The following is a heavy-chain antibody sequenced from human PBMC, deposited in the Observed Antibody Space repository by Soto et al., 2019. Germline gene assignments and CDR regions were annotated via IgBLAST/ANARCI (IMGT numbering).Heavy chain of an antibody. Sequence: LKISCKGSGYTFTNYWISWVRQMPGKGLEWMGRIDARDSYTTYSPSFQGHVTISVDKSISTAYLQWNSLKASDTAMYYCARHPSGDNWFDPWGQGTLVTVSS. V-gene: IGHV5-10-1*01. CDR1: GYTFTNYW. CDR2: IDARDSYT. CDR3: ARHPSGDNWFDP. J-gene: IGHJ5*02.